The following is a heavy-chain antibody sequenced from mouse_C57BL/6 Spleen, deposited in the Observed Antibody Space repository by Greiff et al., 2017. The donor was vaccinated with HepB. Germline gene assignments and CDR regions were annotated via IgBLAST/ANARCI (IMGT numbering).Heavy chain of an antibody. CDR3: ARGEDGCKYAMDY. V-gene: IGHV1-82*01. D-gene: IGHD2-3*01. Sequence: VQLQQSGPELVKPGASVKISCKASGYAFSSSWMNWVKQRPGKGLEWIGRIYPGDGDTNYNGKFKGKATLTADKSSSTAYMQLSSLTSEDSAVYFCARGEDGCKYAMDYWGQGTSVTVSS. CDR2: IYPGDGDT. CDR1: GYAFSSSW. J-gene: IGHJ4*01.